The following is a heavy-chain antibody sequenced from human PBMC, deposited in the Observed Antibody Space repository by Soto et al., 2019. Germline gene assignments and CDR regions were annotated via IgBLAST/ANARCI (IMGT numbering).Heavy chain of an antibody. CDR3: ARVPRGLFPNFDY. J-gene: IGHJ4*02. CDR2: IKQDGSEK. Sequence: LRLSCAASGFTFSSYWMSWVRQAPGKGLEWVANIKQDGSEKYYVDSVKGRLTISRDNAKNSLYLQMNSLRAEDTAVYYCARVPRGLFPNFDYWGQGTLVTVSS. V-gene: IGHV3-7*05. CDR1: GFTFSSYW.